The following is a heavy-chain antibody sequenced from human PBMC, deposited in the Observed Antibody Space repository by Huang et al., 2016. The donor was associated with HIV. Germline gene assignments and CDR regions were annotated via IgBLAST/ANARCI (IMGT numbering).Heavy chain of an antibody. CDR3: ARGMVRGVTLNWFDP. V-gene: IGHV3-53*02. CDR1: GFTVSSNY. D-gene: IGHD3-10*01. J-gene: IGHJ5*02. Sequence: EVQLVETGGGLIQPGGSLRLSCAASGFTVSSNYMSWVRQAPGKGLELVSVIYSGGRTYYADSVKGRFTISRDNSKNTLYLQMNSLRAEDTAVYYCARGMVRGVTLNWFDPWGQGTLVTVSS. CDR2: IYSGGRT.